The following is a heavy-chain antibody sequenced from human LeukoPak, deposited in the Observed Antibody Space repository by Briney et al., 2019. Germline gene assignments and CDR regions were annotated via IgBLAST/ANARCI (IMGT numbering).Heavy chain of an antibody. V-gene: IGHV3-30*02. J-gene: IGHJ4*02. CDR2: IRYDGSNK. CDR1: GFTFSRYG. CDR3: AKDPTWYSSSSGFDY. Sequence: PGGSLRLSCAASGFTFSRYGMHWVRQAPGKGLEWVAFIRYDGSNKYYADSVKGRFTISRDNSKNTLYLQMNSLRAEDTAVYYCAKDPTWYSSSSGFDYWGQGTLVTVSS. D-gene: IGHD6-6*01.